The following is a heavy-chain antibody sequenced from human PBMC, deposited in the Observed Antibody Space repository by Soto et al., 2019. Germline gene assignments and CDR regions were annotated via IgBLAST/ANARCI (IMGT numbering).Heavy chain of an antibody. J-gene: IGHJ4*02. D-gene: IGHD3-16*02. V-gene: IGHV3-23*01. CDR1: GFTFSSYA. CDR3: AKEQRFLGELSFPFDY. CDR2: ISGSGGST. Sequence: GGSLRLSCAASGFTFSSYAMSWVRQAPGKGLEWVSAISGSGGSTYYADSVKGRFTISRDNSKNTLYLQMNRLRAEDRAVDYCAKEQRFLGELSFPFDYWGQGTLVTVSS.